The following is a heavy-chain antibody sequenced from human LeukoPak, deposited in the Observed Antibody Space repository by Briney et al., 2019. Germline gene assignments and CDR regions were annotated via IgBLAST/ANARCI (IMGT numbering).Heavy chain of an antibody. CDR2: ISSSSSYI. CDR1: GFTFSSYS. D-gene: IGHD6-19*01. V-gene: IGHV3-21*01. J-gene: IGHJ6*02. CDR3: ARCQWLPTGGFYYYGMDV. Sequence: AGGSLRLSCAASGFTFSSYSMNWVRQAPGKGLEWVSSISSSSSYIYYADSVKGRFTISRDNAKNSLYLQMNSLRAEDTAVYYCARCQWLPTGGFYYYGMDVWGQGTTVTVSS.